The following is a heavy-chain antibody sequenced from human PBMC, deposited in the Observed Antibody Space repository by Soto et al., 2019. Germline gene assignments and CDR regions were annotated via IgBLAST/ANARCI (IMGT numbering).Heavy chain of an antibody. Sequence: SETLSLTCTVSGGSISSGGYYWSWIRQHPGKGLEWIGYIYYSGSTYYNPSLKSRVTISVDTSKNQFSLKLSSVTAADTAVYYCARVSSSPLNFGYWGQGTLVTVCS. J-gene: IGHJ4*02. CDR3: ARVSSSPLNFGY. D-gene: IGHD6-13*01. CDR2: IYYSGST. CDR1: GGSISSGGYY. V-gene: IGHV4-31*03.